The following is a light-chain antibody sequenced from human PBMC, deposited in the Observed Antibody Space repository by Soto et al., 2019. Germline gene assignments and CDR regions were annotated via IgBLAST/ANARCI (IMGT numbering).Light chain of an antibody. CDR3: QQYNSYSPT. V-gene: IGKV1-5*01. CDR2: DAS. J-gene: IGKJ1*01. CDR1: QSISSW. Sequence: DIQMTQSASTLSASLGDRVTITCGASQSISSWLAWYQQKPGKAPKLLIYDASSLESGVPSRFSGSGSGTEFTLTISSLQTDDFATYYCQQYNSYSPTFGQGTKVDIK.